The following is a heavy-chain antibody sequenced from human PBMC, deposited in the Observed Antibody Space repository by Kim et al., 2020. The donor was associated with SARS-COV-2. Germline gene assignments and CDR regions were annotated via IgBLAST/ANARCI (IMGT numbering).Heavy chain of an antibody. CDR1: GGTFSSYA. D-gene: IGHD1-26*01. CDR2: IIPIFGTA. CDR3: AREGGAPYNWFDP. J-gene: IGHJ5*02. Sequence: SVKVSCKASGGTFSSYAISWVRQAPGQGLEWMGGIIPIFGTANYAQKFQGRVTITADESTSTAYMELSSLRCEDTAVYYCAREGGAPYNWFDPWGQGTLVTVSS. V-gene: IGHV1-69*13.